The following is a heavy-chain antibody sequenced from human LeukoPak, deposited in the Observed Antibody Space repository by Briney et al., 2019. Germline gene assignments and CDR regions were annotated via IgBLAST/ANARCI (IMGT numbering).Heavy chain of an antibody. CDR2: ISSSSYI. J-gene: IGHJ4*02. CDR1: GFTFSSYS. V-gene: IGHV3-21*01. D-gene: IGHD4-23*01. CDR3: ARRSLYGGMVDY. Sequence: GGSLRLSCAASGFTFSSYSMNWVRQAPGKGLEWVSSISSSSYIYYADSVKGRFTISRDNAKNSLYLQMNSLRAEDTAVYYCARRSLYGGMVDYWGQGTLVTVSS.